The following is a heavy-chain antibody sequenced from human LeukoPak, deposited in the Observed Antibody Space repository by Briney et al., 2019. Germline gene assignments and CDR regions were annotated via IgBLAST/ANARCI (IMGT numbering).Heavy chain of an antibody. D-gene: IGHD3-3*01. Sequence: GGSLRLSCAASGFTFSSYNMNWVRQAPGKGLEWVSFISSSSNYIYYADSVKGRFTISRDNAKNSLYLQMNSLRAEGTAVYYCARDTRNYDFWTGYSFDSWGQGTLVTVSS. V-gene: IGHV3-21*01. CDR3: ARDTRNYDFWTGYSFDS. J-gene: IGHJ4*02. CDR2: ISSSSNYI. CDR1: GFTFSSYN.